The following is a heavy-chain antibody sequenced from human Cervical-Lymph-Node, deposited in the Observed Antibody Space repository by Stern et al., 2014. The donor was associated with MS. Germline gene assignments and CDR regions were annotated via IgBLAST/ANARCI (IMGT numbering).Heavy chain of an antibody. CDR3: ARSSTVTPNAFDI. V-gene: IGHV4-30-2*01. Sequence: QLQLQESGSGLVKPSQTLSLTCAVSGGSISSGGYSWSWLRQPPGKGLEWIGSIYHRGTTYSTPPLRSRVTISVDSSKNQFSLKLSSVTAADTAVYYCARSSTVTPNAFDIWGQGTMVTVSS. J-gene: IGHJ3*02. CDR1: GGSISSGGYS. D-gene: IGHD4-17*01. CDR2: IYHRGTT.